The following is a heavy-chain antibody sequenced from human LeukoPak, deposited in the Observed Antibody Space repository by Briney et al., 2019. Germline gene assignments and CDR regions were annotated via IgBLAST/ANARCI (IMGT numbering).Heavy chain of an antibody. Sequence: PSETLSLTCTVSGGSISDYYWTWIRQPPGEGLEWIGYIHYSGGTNYNPSLKSRVTISVDTSKNQFSLKLSSVTAADTAVYYCARGPSGSVDYWGQGTLVTVSS. J-gene: IGHJ4*02. CDR3: ARGPSGSVDY. CDR2: IHYSGGT. CDR1: GGSISDYY. V-gene: IGHV4-59*01. D-gene: IGHD1-26*01.